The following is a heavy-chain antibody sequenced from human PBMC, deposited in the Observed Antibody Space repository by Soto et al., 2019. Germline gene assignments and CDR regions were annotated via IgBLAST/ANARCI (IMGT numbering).Heavy chain of an antibody. Sequence: QVQLVQSGAEVKKPGASVKVSCKASGYTFTNYGINWVRQAPGQGLEWLGWVSAYNGERRYAQRVQARVIMTTDTSTTPAYMELRSLRADDTAVYDCSRGTSIPASGDYWGQGTLVTVSS. D-gene: IGHD6-6*01. CDR2: VSAYNGER. J-gene: IGHJ4*01. CDR3: SRGTSIPASGDY. CDR1: GYTFTNYG. V-gene: IGHV1-18*01.